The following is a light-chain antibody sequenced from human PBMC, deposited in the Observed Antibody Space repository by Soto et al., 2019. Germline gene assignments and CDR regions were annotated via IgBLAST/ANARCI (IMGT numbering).Light chain of an antibody. Sequence: QSALTQPASVSGSPGQAITIACTGTSSDVGGYNYVSWYQQQPGKAPKLMIYDVSNRPSGVSNRFSGSKSGNTASLTITGLQAEDEADYYRSSYTSSSPLVFGGGTTLTVL. V-gene: IGLV2-14*01. CDR1: SSDVGGYNY. CDR3: SSYTSSSPLV. CDR2: DVS. J-gene: IGLJ2*01.